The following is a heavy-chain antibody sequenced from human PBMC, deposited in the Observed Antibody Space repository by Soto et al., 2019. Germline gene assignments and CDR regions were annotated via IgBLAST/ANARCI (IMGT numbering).Heavy chain of an antibody. CDR3: AGEVAAAGPNYGMDV. CDR1: GGSMSEYF. Sequence: PSETLSLTCSVSGGSMSEYFWSWIRQSPGKGLEWIGYIYYLGSTDYNPSLKSRVTISVDTSKRQFSLRLTSVTAADTAVYYCAGEVAAAGPNYGMDVWGQGTTVIVSS. J-gene: IGHJ6*02. D-gene: IGHD6-25*01. V-gene: IGHV4-59*01. CDR2: IYYLGST.